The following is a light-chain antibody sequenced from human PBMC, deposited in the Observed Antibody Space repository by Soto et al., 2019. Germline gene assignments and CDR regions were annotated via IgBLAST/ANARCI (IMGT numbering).Light chain of an antibody. CDR3: SSYTTSSTLAV. V-gene: IGLV2-14*01. CDR2: EVS. Sequence: QSVLTQPASVSGSPGQSIIISCTGTSSDVGAFNYVSWYQQHPGKAPKLLIYEVSNRPSGVSNRFSGSKSGITASLTISGLQPEDEADYYCSSYTTSSTLAVFGGGTKVTVL. CDR1: SSDVGAFNY. J-gene: IGLJ2*01.